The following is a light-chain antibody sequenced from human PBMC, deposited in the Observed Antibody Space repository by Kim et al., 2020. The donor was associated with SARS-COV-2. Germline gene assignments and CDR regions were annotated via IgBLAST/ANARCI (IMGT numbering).Light chain of an antibody. J-gene: IGKJ1*01. CDR3: QQNDSPPWT. CDR2: AAS. CDR1: HVGGNS. V-gene: IGKV1-27*01. Sequence: VEDSSLPPRRASHVGGNSLAWYQQKPGKVPRVLNYAASSTEAGVPCGFSGSGSGEDFTLTISRLQADDVASYYCQQNDSPPWTFGRGTKVDIK.